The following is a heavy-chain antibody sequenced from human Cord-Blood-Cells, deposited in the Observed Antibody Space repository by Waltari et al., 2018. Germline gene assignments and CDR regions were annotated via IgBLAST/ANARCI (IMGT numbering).Heavy chain of an antibody. Sequence: EVQLVESGGGLVKPGGSLRLSCAASGFTFSRYSMNWVRQAPGKGLEWVSSISSSSSYIYYVDSVKGRFTISRDNAKNSLYLQMNSLRAEDTAVYYCARGPGLELHWGQGTLATVSS. CDR3: ARGPGLELH. J-gene: IGHJ4*02. CDR1: GFTFSRYS. V-gene: IGHV3-21*01. D-gene: IGHD1-7*01. CDR2: ISSSSSYI.